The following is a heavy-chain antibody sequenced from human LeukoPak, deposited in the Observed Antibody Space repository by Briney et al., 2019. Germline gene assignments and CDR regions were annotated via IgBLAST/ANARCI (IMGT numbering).Heavy chain of an antibody. V-gene: IGHV1-18*01. CDR1: GYTFTRYG. CDR3: ARDFFHGHCAGLSCFLLDY. Sequence: VASVKVSCKASGYTFTRYGISWVRQAPGQGLEWMGWISANNGDTNSAQKFQGRVTMTTDTSTGTAYMELRSLRSDDTAVYYCARDFFHGHCAGLSCFLLDYWGQGSLVTVSS. J-gene: IGHJ4*02. CDR2: ISANNGDT. D-gene: IGHD2-15*01.